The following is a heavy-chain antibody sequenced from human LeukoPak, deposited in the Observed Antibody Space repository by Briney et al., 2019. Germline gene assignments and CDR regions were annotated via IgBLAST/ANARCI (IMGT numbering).Heavy chain of an antibody. J-gene: IGHJ5*02. Sequence: GASVKVSCKASGGTFSSYAISWVRQAPGQGLEWMGGIIPIFGTANYAQKFQGRVMITADESTSTAYMELRSLRSDDTAVYYCARDRAAAANWFDPWGQGTLVTVSS. CDR1: GGTFSSYA. D-gene: IGHD6-13*01. V-gene: IGHV1-69*13. CDR2: IIPIFGTA. CDR3: ARDRAAAANWFDP.